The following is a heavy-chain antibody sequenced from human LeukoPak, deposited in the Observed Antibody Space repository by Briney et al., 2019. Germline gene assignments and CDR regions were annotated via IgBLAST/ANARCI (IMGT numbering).Heavy chain of an antibody. V-gene: IGHV3-11*04. Sequence: GGSLRLSCAASGFSFGIHYMSWVRQAPGKGPEWISYISGNGGDIAYADSVKGRFTISRDNAKNSLYLQMNSLRAEDTAVYYCARKDSTKRTIYYSYYMDVWGKGTTVTVSS. CDR3: ARKDSTKRTIYYSYYMDV. CDR2: ISGNGGDI. CDR1: GFSFGIHY. J-gene: IGHJ6*03. D-gene: IGHD1-1*01.